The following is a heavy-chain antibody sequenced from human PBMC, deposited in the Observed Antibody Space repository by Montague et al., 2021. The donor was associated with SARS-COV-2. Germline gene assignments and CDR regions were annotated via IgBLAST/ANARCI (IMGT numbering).Heavy chain of an antibody. J-gene: IGHJ6*02. V-gene: IGHV3-23*01. D-gene: IGHD4-23*01. CDR3: AKNGGAHGLDV. CDR1: GFTFSNSA. CDR2: SSGSDGGT. Sequence: SLRLSCAASGFTFSNSAMNWVRQAPGKGLEWVSGSSGSDGGTHYADSVKGRFTISRDNAKNSLYLQMDNLRAEDTAIYYCAKNGGAHGLDVWGQGTSVSVSS.